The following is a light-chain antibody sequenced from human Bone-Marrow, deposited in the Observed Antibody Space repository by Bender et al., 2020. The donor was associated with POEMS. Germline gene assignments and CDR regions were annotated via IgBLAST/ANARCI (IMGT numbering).Light chain of an antibody. Sequence: QSALTQPASVSGSPGQSITLSCTGTNRDVAYYDLVSWYQHHPEKAPPLLIYDFVKRPPGVSDRFSGSKSGISASLAISGVRTDDEAVYYCAAWDDSLSSVAFGGGTKLTVL. CDR1: NRDVAYYDL. V-gene: IGLV2-14*02. CDR2: DFV. CDR3: AAWDDSLSSVA. J-gene: IGLJ2*01.